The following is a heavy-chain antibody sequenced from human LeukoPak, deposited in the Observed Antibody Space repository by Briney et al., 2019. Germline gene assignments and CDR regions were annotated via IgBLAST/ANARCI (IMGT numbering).Heavy chain of an antibody. CDR3: TRRRSGSYYILDY. CDR1: GFTFSGSA. CDR2: IRSKANSYAT. Sequence: GGSLRLSCAASGFTFSGSAMHWVRQASGKGLEWVGRIRSKANSYATAYAASVKGRFTISRDDSKNTAYLQMNSLKTEDTAVYYCTRRRSGSYYILDYWGQGTLVTVSS. J-gene: IGHJ4*02. D-gene: IGHD1-26*01. V-gene: IGHV3-73*01.